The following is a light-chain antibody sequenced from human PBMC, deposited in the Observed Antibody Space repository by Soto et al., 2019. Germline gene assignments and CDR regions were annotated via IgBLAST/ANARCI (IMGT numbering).Light chain of an antibody. CDR3: MQVSQTPWT. V-gene: IGKV2-28*01. CDR2: LGS. J-gene: IGKJ1*01. CDR1: QSLLHSDGHTY. Sequence: DIVMTQSPLSLPVTPGEPASISCRSSQSLLHSDGHTYLDWYLQKPGQSPQLLIYLGSNRASGVPDRFSGSGSGTDFTLQISRVEAEDVGVYYCMQVSQTPWTFGQGTKVEIK.